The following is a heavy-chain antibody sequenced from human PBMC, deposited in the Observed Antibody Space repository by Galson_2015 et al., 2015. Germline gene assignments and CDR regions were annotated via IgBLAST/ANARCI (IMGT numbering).Heavy chain of an antibody. D-gene: IGHD3-3*01. Sequence: SVKVSCKASGCTFSSYTISWVRQAPGQGLEWMGRIIPILGIANYAQKFQGRVTITADKSTSTAYMELSSLRSEDTAVYYSARGVGQRYYFDYWGQGTLVTVSS. V-gene: IGHV1-69*02. CDR3: ARGVGQRYYFDY. CDR2: IIPILGIA. J-gene: IGHJ4*02. CDR1: GCTFSSYT.